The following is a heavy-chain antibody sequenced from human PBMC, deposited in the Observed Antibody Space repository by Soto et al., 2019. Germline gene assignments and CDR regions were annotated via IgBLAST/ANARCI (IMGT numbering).Heavy chain of an antibody. J-gene: IGHJ5*02. CDR3: ARSDCSSTSCYVVWFDP. V-gene: IGHV3-21*01. Sequence: PGGSLRLSCVASGFSFSKYGMNWVRQAPGKGLEWISHISSTSAYTSYADSVKGRFTISRDTASNSVYLQMNSLRDEDTAVYYCARSDCSSTSCYVVWFDPWGQGTLVTVSS. CDR2: ISSTSAYT. D-gene: IGHD2-2*01. CDR1: GFSFSKYG.